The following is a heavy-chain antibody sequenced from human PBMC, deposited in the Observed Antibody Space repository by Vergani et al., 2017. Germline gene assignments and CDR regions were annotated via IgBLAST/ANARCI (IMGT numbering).Heavy chain of an antibody. V-gene: IGHV1-18*01. CDR1: GYTFTSYG. Sequence: QVQLVQSGAEVKKPGASVKVSCKASGYTFTSYGISWVRQAPGQGLEWMGWISAYNGNTHYAEKLQGRVTMTTDTSTSTAYMELKSLRSDDTAVYYCAIFFAGLIWSGPWGQGTLVTVSS. CDR3: AIFFAGLIWSGP. D-gene: IGHD2-21*01. J-gene: IGHJ5*02. CDR2: ISAYNGNT.